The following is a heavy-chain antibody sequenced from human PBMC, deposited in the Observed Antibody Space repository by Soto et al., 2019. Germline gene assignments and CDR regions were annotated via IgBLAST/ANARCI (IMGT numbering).Heavy chain of an antibody. J-gene: IGHJ6*03. V-gene: IGHV1-18*01. D-gene: IGHD3-10*01. Sequence: ASVKVSCKASGYTFTSYGISWVRQAPGQGLEWMGWISAYNGNTNYAQKLQGRVTMTTDTSTSTAYMELRSLRSDDTAVYYCARVSSYYYGSGNMDVWGKGTTVTVSS. CDR3: ARVSSYYYGSGNMDV. CDR2: ISAYNGNT. CDR1: GYTFTSYG.